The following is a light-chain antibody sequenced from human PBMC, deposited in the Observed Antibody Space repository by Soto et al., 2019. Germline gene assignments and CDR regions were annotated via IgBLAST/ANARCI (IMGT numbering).Light chain of an antibody. Sequence: EIVMTHSPSTLSVSPLERATLSCMASQSVSSNLAWYQQKPGQAPRLLIYGASSRATGIPDRFSGSGSGTDFTLTISRLEPEDFAVYYCQQYGSSTKTFGQGTKVDI. CDR3: QQYGSSTKT. V-gene: IGKV3-20*01. CDR2: GAS. J-gene: IGKJ1*01. CDR1: QSVSSN.